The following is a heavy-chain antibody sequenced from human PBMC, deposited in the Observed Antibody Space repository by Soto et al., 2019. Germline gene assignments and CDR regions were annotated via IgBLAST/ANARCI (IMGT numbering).Heavy chain of an antibody. CDR2: IIPIFGTA. CDR3: ARDRQNVVASWYYYYGMDV. D-gene: IGHD2-15*01. J-gene: IGHJ6*02. CDR1: GGTFSSYA. Sequence: QVQLVQSGAEVKKPGSSVKVSCKASGGTFSSYAISWVRQAPGQGLEWMGGIIPIFGTANYAQKFQGRVTITADESTSTAYIKLSSLRSEDTAVYYCARDRQNVVASWYYYYGMDVWGQGTTVTVSS. V-gene: IGHV1-69*01.